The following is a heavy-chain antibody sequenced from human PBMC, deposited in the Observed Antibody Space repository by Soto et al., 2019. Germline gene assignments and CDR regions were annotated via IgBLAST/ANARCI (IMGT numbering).Heavy chain of an antibody. CDR1: GFSLSTSGGN. CDR3: APRPGASYSERFEA. J-gene: IGHJ5*02. D-gene: IGHD1-26*01. V-gene: IGHV2-5*02. CDR2: IYWDDDK. Sequence: QITLKESGPTLVKPTQTLTLTCTFSGFSLSTSGGNGGWIRQPPGKALEWLALIYWDDDKIYSPALKTRLTITKDTTKNQVFLSMTNMDPVDTATYCCAPRPGASYSERFEAWGQGTLVTVSS.